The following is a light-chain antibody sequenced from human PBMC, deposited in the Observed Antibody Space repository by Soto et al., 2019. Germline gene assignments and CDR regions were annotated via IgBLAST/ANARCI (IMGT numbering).Light chain of an antibody. V-gene: IGLV1-44*01. CDR2: SNN. CDR1: SANVGTNT. CDR3: AAWDDSLNGWV. Sequence: QSVLTQPPSASGTPGQRVAISCSGSSANVGTNTVNWYQQLPGTAPKLLVHSNNQRPSVVPDRFSGSKSGTSASLAISGLQSEDEADYYCAAWDDSLNGWVFGGGTKLTVL. J-gene: IGLJ3*02.